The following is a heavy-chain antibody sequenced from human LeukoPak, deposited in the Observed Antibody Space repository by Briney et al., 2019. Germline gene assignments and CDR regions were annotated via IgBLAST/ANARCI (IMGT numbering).Heavy chain of an antibody. Sequence: GGSLRLSCAASGFTFSSYEMNWVRQAPGKGLEWVSYISSSGSTIYYADSVKGRFTISRDNAKNSLYLQMNSLRAEDTAVYYCARDGGIAVAGQGPLDYWGQGTLVTVSP. CDR2: ISSSGSTI. J-gene: IGHJ4*02. D-gene: IGHD6-19*01. CDR1: GFTFSSYE. V-gene: IGHV3-48*03. CDR3: ARDGGIAVAGQGPLDY.